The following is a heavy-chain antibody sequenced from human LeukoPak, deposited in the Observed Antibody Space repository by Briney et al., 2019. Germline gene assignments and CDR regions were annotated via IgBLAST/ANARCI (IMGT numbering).Heavy chain of an antibody. CDR3: ARFDDYGDYSRAFDI. J-gene: IGHJ3*02. Sequence: ASVKVSCKASGYTFTGYYMQWVRQAPGQGLEWMGWINPNSGGTNYAQKFQGRVTMTRDTSISTAYMELSRLRSDDTAVYYCARFDDYGDYSRAFDIWGQGTMVTVSS. CDR2: INPNSGGT. V-gene: IGHV1-2*02. D-gene: IGHD4-17*01. CDR1: GYTFTGYY.